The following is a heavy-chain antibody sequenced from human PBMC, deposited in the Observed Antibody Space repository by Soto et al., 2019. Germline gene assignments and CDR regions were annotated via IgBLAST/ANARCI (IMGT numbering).Heavy chain of an antibody. D-gene: IGHD3-10*01. V-gene: IGHV4-30-4*01. Sequence: QVQLQESGPGLVKPSQTLSLTCTVSGGSISSGDYYWSWIRQPPGKGLEWIGYIYYSGSTYYNPSLKSRVTISVDTSKNQFSLKLSSVTAADTAVYYCARAVITMVRGVDFYYFDYWGQGTLVTVSS. CDR2: IYYSGST. J-gene: IGHJ4*02. CDR3: ARAVITMVRGVDFYYFDY. CDR1: GGSISSGDYY.